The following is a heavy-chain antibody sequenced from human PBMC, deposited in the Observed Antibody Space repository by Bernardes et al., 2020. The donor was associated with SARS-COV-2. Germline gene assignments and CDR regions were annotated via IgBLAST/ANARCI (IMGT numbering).Heavy chain of an antibody. V-gene: IGHV5-51*01. J-gene: IGHJ5*02. CDR2: IYPRDSQT. CDR1: GFTFTNYW. D-gene: IGHD2-2*01. Sequence: GASLKISCMGSGFTFTNYWIAWVRQMPGKGLEWMGIIYPRDSQTRYSPSFQGQVTISADKSISYLQWNSLKASDTAMYYCARGLPAAINWFDPWGQGTLVTVSS. CDR3: ARGLPAAINWFDP.